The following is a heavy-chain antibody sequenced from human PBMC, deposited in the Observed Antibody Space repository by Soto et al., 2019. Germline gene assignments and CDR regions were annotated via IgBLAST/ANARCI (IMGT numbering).Heavy chain of an antibody. V-gene: IGHV1-69*02. CDR2: IIPILGIA. CDR3: ARARSYNWNVRFGMDV. Sequence: QVQLVQSGAEVKKPGSSVKVSCKASGGTFSSYTISWVRQAPGQGLEWMGRIIPILGIANYAQKFQGRVTITADKSTSTAYMELSSLRSEDTAVYYCARARSYNWNVRFGMDVWGQGTTVTVSS. CDR1: GGTFSSYT. D-gene: IGHD1-20*01. J-gene: IGHJ6*02.